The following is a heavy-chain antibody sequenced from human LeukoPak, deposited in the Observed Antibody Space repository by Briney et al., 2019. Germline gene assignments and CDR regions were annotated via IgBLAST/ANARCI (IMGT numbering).Heavy chain of an antibody. CDR1: GFTFTSSA. D-gene: IGHD4-17*01. V-gene: IGHV1-58*01. J-gene: IGHJ4*02. CDR2: IVVGSGNT. CDR3: ARVYYGDYYFDY. Sequence: ASVKVSCKASGFTFTSSAVQWVRQARGQRLEWIGWIVVGSGNTNYAQKFQERVTITRDMSTSTAYMELSSLRSEDTAVYYCARVYYGDYYFDYWGQGTLVTVSS.